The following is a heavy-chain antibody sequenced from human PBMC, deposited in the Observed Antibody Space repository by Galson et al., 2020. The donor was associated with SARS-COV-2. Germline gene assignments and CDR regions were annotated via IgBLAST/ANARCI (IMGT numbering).Heavy chain of an antibody. J-gene: IGHJ4*02. V-gene: IGHV3-21*01. CDR2: ISSSSSYI. Sequence: NSGGSMRLSCAASGFTFSSYSMNWVRQAPGKGLEWVSSISSSSSYIYYADSVKGRFTISRDNAKNSLYLQMNSLRAEDTAVYYCARDTYYYESSGYVFDYWGQGPLVTVSS. CDR1: GFTFSSYS. CDR3: ARDTYYYESSGYVFDY. D-gene: IGHD3-22*01.